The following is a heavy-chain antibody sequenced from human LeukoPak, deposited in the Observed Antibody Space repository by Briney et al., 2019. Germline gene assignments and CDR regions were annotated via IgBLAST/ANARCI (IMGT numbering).Heavy chain of an antibody. D-gene: IGHD4/OR15-4a*01. Sequence: GGSRRLSCEASGFTLRSYAMSWAGRAPGRGREWVSAISGSGGSTSYADSVKGRFTISRDNSKNTLYLQMNSLRAEDTAVYYCAKDQTMALFDYWGQGTLVTVSS. CDR3: AKDQTMALFDY. J-gene: IGHJ4*02. V-gene: IGHV3-23*01. CDR2: ISGSGGST. CDR1: GFTLRSYA.